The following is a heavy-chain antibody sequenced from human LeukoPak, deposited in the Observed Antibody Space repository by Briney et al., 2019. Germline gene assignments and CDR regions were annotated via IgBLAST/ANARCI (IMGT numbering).Heavy chain of an antibody. Sequence: ASVKVSCKAFGYTFTSNYMHWVRQAPGKGLEWMGGFDPEDGETFYAQKFQGRVTMTEDTSTDTAYMELSSLRSEDTAVYYCATDYYYDSSGSYYTVDYWGQGTLVTASS. D-gene: IGHD3-22*01. CDR3: ATDYYYDSSGSYYTVDY. CDR1: GYTFTSNY. V-gene: IGHV1-24*01. CDR2: FDPEDGET. J-gene: IGHJ4*02.